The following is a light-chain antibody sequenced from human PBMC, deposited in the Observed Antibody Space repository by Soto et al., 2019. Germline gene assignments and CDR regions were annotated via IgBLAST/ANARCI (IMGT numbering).Light chain of an antibody. CDR3: QQSHSVPLT. CDR2: KAS. Sequence: DFQMTQSPATLSASVGDGVTITCRASQTISSWLAWYQQKPGKAPKLLIYKASTLKTGVPSRFSGSGSGTDFTPTISSLQPEDFAIYYCQQSHSVPLTFGAGTKVDIK. CDR1: QTISSW. J-gene: IGKJ4*01. V-gene: IGKV1-5*03.